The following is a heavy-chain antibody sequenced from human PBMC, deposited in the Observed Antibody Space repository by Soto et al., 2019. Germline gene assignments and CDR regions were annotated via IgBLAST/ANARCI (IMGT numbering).Heavy chain of an antibody. CDR1: GYTFTSYA. J-gene: IGHJ6*02. V-gene: IGHV1-3*05. CDR3: ASSATTADSYYGMDV. Sequence: QVQLVQSGAEEKKPGASVKVSCKASGYTFTSYAMLWLRQAPGQRLEWMGWINAGNGNTKYSQKVQGRVTITRDTSASTAYMELSSLRSEDTAVYYCASSATTADSYYGMDVWGQGTTVTVSS. CDR2: INAGNGNT. D-gene: IGHD1-26*01.